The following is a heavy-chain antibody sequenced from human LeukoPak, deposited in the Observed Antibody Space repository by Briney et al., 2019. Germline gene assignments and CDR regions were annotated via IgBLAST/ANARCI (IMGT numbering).Heavy chain of an antibody. CDR1: GFTFSTYA. CDR3: AKSSVVTDYYGMDV. Sequence: PGSSLRLSCAASGFTFSTYAMYWVRQAPGKGLEWVAVISYDGSNKYYADSVKGRFTISRDNSKNTLYLQMNSLRAEDTAVYYCAKSSVVTDYYGMDVWGQGTTVTVSS. J-gene: IGHJ6*02. V-gene: IGHV3-30*18. CDR2: ISYDGSNK. D-gene: IGHD5-18*01.